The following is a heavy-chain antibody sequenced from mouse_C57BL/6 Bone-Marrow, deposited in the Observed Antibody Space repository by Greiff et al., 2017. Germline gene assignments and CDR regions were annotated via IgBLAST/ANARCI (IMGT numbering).Heavy chain of an antibody. V-gene: IGHV14-4*01. J-gene: IGHJ4*01. CDR2: IDPENGDT. CDR1: GFNIKDDY. D-gene: IGHD1-1*01. CDR3: TTHGSSYGGAMDY. Sequence: VQLQQSGAELVRPGASVKLSCTASGFNIKDDYMHWVKQRPEQGLEWIGWIDPENGDTEYASKFQGKATITADTSSNTAYLQLSSLTSDDTAVYYCTTHGSSYGGAMDYWGQGTSVTVSS.